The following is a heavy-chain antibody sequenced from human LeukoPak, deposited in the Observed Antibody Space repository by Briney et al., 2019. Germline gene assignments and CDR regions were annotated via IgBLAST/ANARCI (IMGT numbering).Heavy chain of an antibody. D-gene: IGHD2-15*01. CDR3: ATDELPHSAEYFQH. Sequence: ASVKVSCKVSGYTLTELSMHWVRQAPGKGLEWMGGFDPEDGGTIYAQKFQGRVTMTEDTSTDTAYMELSSLRSEDTAVYYCATDELPHSAEYFQHWGQGTLVTVSS. CDR2: FDPEDGGT. V-gene: IGHV1-24*01. J-gene: IGHJ1*01. CDR1: GYTLTELS.